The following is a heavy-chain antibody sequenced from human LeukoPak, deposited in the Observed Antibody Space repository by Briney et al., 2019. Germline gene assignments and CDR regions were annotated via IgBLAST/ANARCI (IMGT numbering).Heavy chain of an antibody. V-gene: IGHV1-18*01. Sequence: ASVKVSCKASGYTLTSYGISWVRQAPGQGLEWMGWISAYNGNTNYAQKLQGRVTMTTDTSTSTAYMELRSLRSDDTAVYYCARGPHDILTGYYTSTYWGQGTLVTVSS. J-gene: IGHJ4*02. D-gene: IGHD3-9*01. CDR2: ISAYNGNT. CDR1: GYTLTSYG. CDR3: ARGPHDILTGYYTSTY.